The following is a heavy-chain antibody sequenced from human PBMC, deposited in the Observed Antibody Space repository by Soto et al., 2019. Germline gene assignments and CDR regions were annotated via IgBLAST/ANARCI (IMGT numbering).Heavy chain of an antibody. CDR2: IIPIFGTA. CDR3: ARAEGSGYYLYYYYGMDV. D-gene: IGHD3-22*01. V-gene: IGHV1-69*06. CDR1: GGTFSSYA. J-gene: IGHJ6*02. Sequence: SVKVSCKASGGTFSSYAISWVRQAPGQGLEWMGGIIPIFGTANYAQKFQGRVTITADKSTSTAYMELSSLRSEDTAVYYCARAEGSGYYLYYYYGMDVWGQGTTVTVSS.